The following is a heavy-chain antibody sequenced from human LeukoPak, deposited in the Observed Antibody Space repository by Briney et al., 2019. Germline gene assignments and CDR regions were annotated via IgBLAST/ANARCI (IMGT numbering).Heavy chain of an antibody. D-gene: IGHD6-19*01. V-gene: IGHV3-23*01. CDR3: VKDPYSSGWYGGNAFDL. CDR2: ISSSGDSA. Sequence: GGSLRLSCAASGFTFNSYAMSWVRQAPGKRLEWVSPISSSGDSAYYADPVKGRFTISRDNSKKTLYLQMNSLRVEDTAVYHCVKDPYSSGWYGGNAFDLWGQGTKVTVSS. J-gene: IGHJ3*01. CDR1: GFTFNSYA.